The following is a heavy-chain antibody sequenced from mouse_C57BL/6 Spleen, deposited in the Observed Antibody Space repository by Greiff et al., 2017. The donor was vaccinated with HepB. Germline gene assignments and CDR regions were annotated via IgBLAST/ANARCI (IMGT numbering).Heavy chain of an antibody. Sequence: QVQLQQSGTELVEPGASVKLSCKASGYTFTSYWMHWVKQRPGQGLEWIGNINPSNGGTNYNEKFKSKATLTVDKSSSTAYMQLSSLTSEDSAVYYCARSDDYDDGFDYWGQGTTLTVSS. CDR2: INPSNGGT. V-gene: IGHV1-53*01. J-gene: IGHJ2*01. D-gene: IGHD2-4*01. CDR3: ARSDDYDDGFDY. CDR1: GYTFTSYW.